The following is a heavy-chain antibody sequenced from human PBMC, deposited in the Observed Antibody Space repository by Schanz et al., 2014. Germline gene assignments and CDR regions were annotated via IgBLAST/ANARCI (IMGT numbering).Heavy chain of an antibody. Sequence: QVQLVQSGAEVKKPGSSVKVSCKASRSTFSSYAISWVRQAPGQGLEWMGRIIPILGIATYAQKFQGRLTITADKSTSTAYMELSSLRSEDTAVYYCARDGGEVVRGVIEGVNHYYYGMDVWGQGTTVTVSS. V-gene: IGHV1-69*04. D-gene: IGHD3-10*01. CDR2: IIPILGIA. CDR1: RSTFSSYA. CDR3: ARDGGEVVRGVIEGVNHYYYGMDV. J-gene: IGHJ6*02.